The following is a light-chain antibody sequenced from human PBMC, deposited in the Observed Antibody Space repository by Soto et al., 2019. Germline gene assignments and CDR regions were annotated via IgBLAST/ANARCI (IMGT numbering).Light chain of an antibody. CDR2: DAS. Sequence: EIVLTQSPATLSLSPGERATLSCRASQSVSSYLAWYQQKPGQAPRLLIYDASNRATDTPARFSGSGSGTGFTLTISSLEPEDFAVYYCQQRSNWPPKFGQGTKVEIK. V-gene: IGKV3-11*01. CDR3: QQRSNWPPK. CDR1: QSVSSY. J-gene: IGKJ1*01.